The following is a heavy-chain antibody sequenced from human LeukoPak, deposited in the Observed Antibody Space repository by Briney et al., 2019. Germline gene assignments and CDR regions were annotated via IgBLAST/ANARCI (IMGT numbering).Heavy chain of an antibody. CDR3: VRGHSRGAFEY. V-gene: IGHV3-64D*06. CDR1: GFTFSSSP. CDR2: ISGNGDST. J-gene: IGHJ4*02. D-gene: IGHD3-22*01. Sequence: PGGSLRLSCSASGFTFSSSPMHWVRQAPGKGLEYVSAISGNGDSTYYADSVKGRFTISRDNSKNTLDLQMSSLRAEDTAVYYCVRGHSRGAFEYWGQGTLVTVSS.